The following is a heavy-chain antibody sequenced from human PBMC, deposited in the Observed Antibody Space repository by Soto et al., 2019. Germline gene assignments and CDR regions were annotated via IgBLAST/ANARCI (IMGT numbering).Heavy chain of an antibody. Sequence: ASVKVSCKASGGTFSSYAISWVRQAPGQGLEWMGGIIPIFGTANYARKFQGRVTITADESTSTAYMELSSLRSGDTAVYYCARSVARQLAGLGGFDYWGQGTLVTVSS. J-gene: IGHJ4*02. CDR2: IIPIFGTA. CDR1: GGTFSSYA. D-gene: IGHD6-6*01. V-gene: IGHV1-69*13. CDR3: ARSVARQLAGLGGFDY.